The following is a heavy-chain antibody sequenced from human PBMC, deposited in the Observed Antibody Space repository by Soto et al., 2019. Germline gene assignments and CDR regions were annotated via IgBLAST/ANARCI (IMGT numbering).Heavy chain of an antibody. Sequence: GGSLRLSCAASGFTFSNAWMNWVRQAPGKGLEWVGRIKSKTDGGTTDYAAPVKGRFTISRDDSKNTLYLQMNSLKTEDTAVYYCTTVQGWDPTIHFDYWGQGTLVTVSS. CDR3: TTVQGWDPTIHFDY. D-gene: IGHD2-21*01. J-gene: IGHJ4*02. CDR2: IKSKTDGGTT. V-gene: IGHV3-15*01. CDR1: GFTFSNAW.